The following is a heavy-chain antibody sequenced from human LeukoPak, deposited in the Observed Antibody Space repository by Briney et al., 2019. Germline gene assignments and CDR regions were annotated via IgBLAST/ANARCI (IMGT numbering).Heavy chain of an antibody. J-gene: IGHJ4*02. D-gene: IGHD3-9*01. CDR2: IKQDGGDK. CDR1: GFTFSSYA. V-gene: IGHV3-7*01. Sequence: GGSLRLSCAASGFTFSSYAMSWVRQAPGKGLEWVANIKQDGGDKYYMDSVKGRFTISRDNAKNSLYLQMNSLRAEDTAVYYCARVTVTIFTRNLHFDYWGQGTLVTVSS. CDR3: ARVTVTIFTRNLHFDY.